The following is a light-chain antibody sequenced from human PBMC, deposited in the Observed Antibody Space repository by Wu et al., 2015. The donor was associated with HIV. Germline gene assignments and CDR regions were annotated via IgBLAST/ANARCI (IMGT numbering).Light chain of an antibody. J-gene: IGKJ1*01. Sequence: IVLTQSPATLSLSPGERATLSCRASQSISNNLGWYQQKPGQVPRLLIYDASTRASGIPARFSGSGSGTDSTLSINRLGPEDFATYYCQQYDIAPWTFGQGTKVEI. V-gene: IGKV3-11*01. CDR3: QQYDIAPWT. CDR1: QSISNN. CDR2: DAS.